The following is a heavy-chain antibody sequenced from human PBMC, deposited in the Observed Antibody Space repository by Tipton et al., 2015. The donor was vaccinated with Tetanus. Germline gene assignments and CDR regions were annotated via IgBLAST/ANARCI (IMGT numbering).Heavy chain of an antibody. Sequence: TLSLTCTVSGGSISNGNSYWGWLRQPPGKGLEWIATIYYIGTTYYNPSLKSRVSMSVDRSTNQFSLELTSVTAADTAVYYCARNTSSSPWFDPWGQGTLVTVSS. V-gene: IGHV4-39*01. J-gene: IGHJ5*02. CDR3: ARNTSSSPWFDP. CDR2: IYYIGTT. CDR1: GGSISNGNSY. D-gene: IGHD6-6*01.